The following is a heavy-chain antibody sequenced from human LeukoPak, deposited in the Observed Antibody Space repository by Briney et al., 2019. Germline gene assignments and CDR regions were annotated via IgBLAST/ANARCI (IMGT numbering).Heavy chain of an antibody. CDR2: IYYSGST. D-gene: IGHD3-10*01. CDR3: ASYYYGSGSYGYFDY. CDR1: GGSISSGDYY. Sequence: SEALSLTCTVSGGSISSGDYYWSWIRQPPGKGLEWIGYIYYSGSTYYNPSLKSRVTISVDTSKNQFSLKLSSVTAADTAVYYCASYYYGSGSYGYFDYWGQGTLVTVSS. V-gene: IGHV4-30-4*01. J-gene: IGHJ4*02.